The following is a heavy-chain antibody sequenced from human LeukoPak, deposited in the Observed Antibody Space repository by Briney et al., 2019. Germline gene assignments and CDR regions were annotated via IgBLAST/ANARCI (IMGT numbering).Heavy chain of an antibody. D-gene: IGHD3-10*01. CDR1: GFTFSSYA. J-gene: IGHJ4*02. CDR3: ARGRDYYGSGSPTPDFDY. V-gene: IGHV3-30-3*01. Sequence: GRSLRLSCAASGFTFSSYAMHWVRQAPGKGLEWVAVISYDGSNKYYADSVKGRFTISRDNSKNTLYLQMNRLRAEDTAVYYCARGRDYYGSGSPTPDFDYWGQGTLVTVSS. CDR2: ISYDGSNK.